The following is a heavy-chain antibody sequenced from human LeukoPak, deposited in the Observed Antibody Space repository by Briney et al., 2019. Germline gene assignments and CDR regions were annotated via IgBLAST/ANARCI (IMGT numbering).Heavy chain of an antibody. Sequence: GGSLRLSCAASGFTFSSYAMHWVRQAPGKGLEWVAVISYDGSNKYYADSVKGRFTISRDNSKNTLYLQMNSLRAEDTAVYYCARGEGSSHDYWGQGTLVTVSS. V-gene: IGHV3-30-3*01. CDR2: ISYDGSNK. D-gene: IGHD6-13*01. CDR1: GFTFSSYA. J-gene: IGHJ4*02. CDR3: ARGEGSSHDY.